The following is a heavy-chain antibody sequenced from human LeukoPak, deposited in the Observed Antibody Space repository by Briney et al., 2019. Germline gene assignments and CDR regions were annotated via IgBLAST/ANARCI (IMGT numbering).Heavy chain of an antibody. V-gene: IGHV3-49*04. CDR2: IRGKAYGGTT. J-gene: IGHJ4*02. CDR1: GFTFCEYA. D-gene: IGHD1-26*01. CDR3: TRLNWGALDY. Sequence: GGSLRLSCTVSGFTFCEYAMSWVRQAPGKGLEWVGFIRGKAYGGTTESAASVKGRFTISRDDSKSIAYLQMKSLKTEDTAVYYCTRLNWGALDYWGQGTLVTVSS.